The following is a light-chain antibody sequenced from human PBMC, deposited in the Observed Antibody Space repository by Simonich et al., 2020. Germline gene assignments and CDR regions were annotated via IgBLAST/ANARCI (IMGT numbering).Light chain of an antibody. V-gene: IGLV3-25*03. CDR1: ALPKQY. Sequence: SYELTQPPSVSVSPGQTARITCSGDALPKQYAYWYQQKPGQAPVLVIYKDSGRPSGIPGRFSGSSSGTTVTLTISGVQAEDEADYYCQSADSSGTIVFGGGTKLTVL. CDR2: KDS. J-gene: IGLJ2*01. CDR3: QSADSSGTIV.